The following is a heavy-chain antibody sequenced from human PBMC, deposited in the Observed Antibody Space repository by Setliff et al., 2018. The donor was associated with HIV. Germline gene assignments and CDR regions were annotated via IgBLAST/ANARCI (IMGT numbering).Heavy chain of an antibody. CDR3: ARLSGPYYYDSSGYYYGHYFDY. Sequence: HGESLKISCKGSGYSFTNYWIGWVRQMPGKGLEWMGIIYPGDSDTRYSPSFQGQVTISADKSISTAYLQWSSLKASDTAMYYCARLSGPYYYDSSGYYYGHYFDYWGQGTLVTVSS. CDR2: IYPGDSDT. V-gene: IGHV5-51*01. D-gene: IGHD3-22*01. J-gene: IGHJ4*02. CDR1: GYSFTNYW.